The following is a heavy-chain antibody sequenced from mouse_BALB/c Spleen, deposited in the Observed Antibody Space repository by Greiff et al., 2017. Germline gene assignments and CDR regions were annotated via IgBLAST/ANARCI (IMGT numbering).Heavy chain of an antibody. J-gene: IGHJ3*01. V-gene: IGHV2-9*02. CDR1: GFSLTSYG. D-gene: IGHD2-2*01. Sequence: VKLMESGPGLVAPSQSLSITCTVSGFSLTSYGVHWVRQPPGKGLEWLGVIWAGGSTNYNSALMSRLSISKDNSKSQVFLKMNSLQTDDTAMYYCARERGSYGYFAYWGQGTLVTVSA. CDR2: IWAGGST. CDR3: ARERGSYGYFAY.